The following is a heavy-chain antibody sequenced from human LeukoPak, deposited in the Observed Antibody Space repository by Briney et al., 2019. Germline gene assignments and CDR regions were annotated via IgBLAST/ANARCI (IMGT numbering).Heavy chain of an antibody. J-gene: IGHJ4*02. V-gene: IGHV4-59*01. CDR3: ARGDEAGLAD. Sequence: SETLSLTCTVSGASMSSYYWTWIRQPPGKGLGWIGYIYSTGNTDSNPSLKSRVTISVDTSKNQFSLNLNSVTAADTAVYYCARGDEAGLADWGQGTLVTVSS. D-gene: IGHD1-14*01. CDR2: IYSTGNT. CDR1: GASMSSYY.